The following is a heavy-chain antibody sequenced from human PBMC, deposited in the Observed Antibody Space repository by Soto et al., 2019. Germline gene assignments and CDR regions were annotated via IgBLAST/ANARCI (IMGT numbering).Heavy chain of an antibody. D-gene: IGHD2-15*01. J-gene: IGHJ4*02. V-gene: IGHV4-31*03. CDR2: IYYSGST. Sequence: SETLSLTCTVSGGSISSGGYYWSWIRQHPGKGLEWIGYIYYSGSTYYNPSLKSRVTISVDTSKNQFSLKLSSVTAADTAVYYCARDHCSGGSCYQNWGQGTLVTVSS. CDR1: GGSISSGGYY. CDR3: ARDHCSGGSCYQN.